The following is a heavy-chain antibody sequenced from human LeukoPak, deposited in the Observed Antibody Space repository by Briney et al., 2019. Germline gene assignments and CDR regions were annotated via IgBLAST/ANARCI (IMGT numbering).Heavy chain of an antibody. J-gene: IGHJ3*02. CDR2: IWYDGSNK. CDR1: GFTFSSYG. Sequence: GRSLRLSCAASGFTFSSYGMHWVRQAPGKGLEWVAVIWYDGSNKYYADSVKGRSTISRDNSKNTLYLQMNSLRAEDTAVYYCARICGLRYFDWADNDAFDIWGQGTMVTVSS. CDR3: ARICGLRYFDWADNDAFDI. D-gene: IGHD3-9*01. V-gene: IGHV3-33*01.